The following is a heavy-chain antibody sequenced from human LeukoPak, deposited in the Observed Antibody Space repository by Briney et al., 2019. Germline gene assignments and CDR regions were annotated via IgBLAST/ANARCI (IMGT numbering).Heavy chain of an antibody. CDR1: GASISGSSYY. D-gene: IGHD6-19*01. CDR3: ASSGWYLSSFN. V-gene: IGHV4-39*01. Sequence: PSETLSLTCAVSGASISGSSYYWGWIRQPPGKGLEWIGSIYYSGSTYYNASLKSRVTISVDTSKNQFSLKLSSVTAADTAVYYCASSGWYLSSFNWGQGTLVTVSS. CDR2: IYYSGST. J-gene: IGHJ4*02.